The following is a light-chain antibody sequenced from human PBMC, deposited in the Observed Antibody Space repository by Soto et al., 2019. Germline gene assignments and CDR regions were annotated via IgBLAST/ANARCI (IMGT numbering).Light chain of an antibody. CDR3: SSYTTGNTVV. V-gene: IGLV2-14*01. CDR2: EVN. CDR1: GSDVGRYNS. J-gene: IGLJ2*01. Sequence: QSALTQPASLSGSHGQSITISCTGSGSDVGRYNSVSWFQQHPVKAPKLILYEVNNRPSGISNRFSGSKSGNTASLTISGLQAEDEDDYYCSSYTTGNTVVFGGGTKLTVL.